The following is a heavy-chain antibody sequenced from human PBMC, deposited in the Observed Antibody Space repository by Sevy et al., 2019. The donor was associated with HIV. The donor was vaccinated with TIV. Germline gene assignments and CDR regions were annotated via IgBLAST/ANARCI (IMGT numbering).Heavy chain of an antibody. D-gene: IGHD3-22*01. Sequence: ASVKVSCKASGYTFTSYGINWVRQAPGQGLEWMGWISAYSGNTNYAQNVQGRVTMTTDTFTSTAYMELRSLTSDDTAVYYCARDQYDSSGYYYSYYGMDVWGQGTTVTVSS. CDR2: ISAYSGNT. CDR3: ARDQYDSSGYYYSYYGMDV. CDR1: GYTFTSYG. J-gene: IGHJ6*02. V-gene: IGHV1-18*01.